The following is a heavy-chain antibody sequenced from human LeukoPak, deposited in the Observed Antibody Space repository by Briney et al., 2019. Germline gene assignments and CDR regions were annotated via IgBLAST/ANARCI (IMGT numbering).Heavy chain of an antibody. CDR3: ARMGSYSYYYYYYMDV. D-gene: IGHD1-26*01. J-gene: IGHJ6*03. V-gene: IGHV4-61*02. CDR1: GGSISSGSYY. Sequence: SQTLSLTCTVSGGSISSGSYYWSWIRQPAGKGLEWIGRIYTSGSTNYNPSLKSRVTISVDTSKNQFSLKLSSVTAADTAVYYCARMGSYSYYYYYYMDVWGKGTTVTISS. CDR2: IYTSGST.